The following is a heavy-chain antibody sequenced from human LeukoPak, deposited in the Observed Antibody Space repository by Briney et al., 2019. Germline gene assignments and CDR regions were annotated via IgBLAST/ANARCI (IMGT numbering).Heavy chain of an antibody. CDR3: ARAHDSSGYWLGLDC. V-gene: IGHV3-48*01. D-gene: IGHD3-22*01. Sequence: SVKGRFTISRDNAKNSLYLQVSSLRAEDTAVYYCARAHDSSGYWLGLDCWGQGTLVTVSS. J-gene: IGHJ4*02.